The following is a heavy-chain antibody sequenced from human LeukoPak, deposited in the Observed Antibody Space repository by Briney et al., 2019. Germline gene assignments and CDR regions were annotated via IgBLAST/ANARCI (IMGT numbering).Heavy chain of an antibody. CDR3: ARLGSDGKPFDS. D-gene: IGHD2-15*01. Sequence: SETLSLTCTVSGGSISSYYWNWIRQPAGRGLEWIGRIYTSGSTNYNPSLKSRVTISVDTSKNHFPLKLSSVTAADTAVYYCARLGSDGKPFDSWGQGTLVTVSS. CDR2: IYTSGST. J-gene: IGHJ4*02. CDR1: GGSISSYY. V-gene: IGHV4-4*07.